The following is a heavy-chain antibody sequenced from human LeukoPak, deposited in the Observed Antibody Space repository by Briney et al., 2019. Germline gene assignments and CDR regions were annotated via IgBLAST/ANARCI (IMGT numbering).Heavy chain of an antibody. CDR1: GGSISSGGYY. CDR2: IYYSGST. V-gene: IGHV4-31*03. J-gene: IGHJ6*02. Sequence: SQTLSLTCTVSGGSISSGGYYWSWIRQHPGKGLEWIGYIYYSGSTYYNPSLKSRVTISVDTSKNQFSLKLSSVTAADTAVYYCAGARPSYYYYYGMDVWGQGTTVTVSS. CDR3: AGARPSYYYYYGMDV.